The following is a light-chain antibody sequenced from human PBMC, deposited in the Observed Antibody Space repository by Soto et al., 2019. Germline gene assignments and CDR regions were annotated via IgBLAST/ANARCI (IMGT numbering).Light chain of an antibody. Sequence: EILLTQSPGALALSPGEISTLSCRSSQSVSSSYLAWYQQKPGQAPRLLIYGASSRATGIPDRFSGSGSGTDFTLTISRLEPEDFAVYYCQQYGSSPPITFGQGTRLEI. J-gene: IGKJ5*01. V-gene: IGKV3-20*01. CDR1: QSVSSSY. CDR2: GAS. CDR3: QQYGSSPPIT.